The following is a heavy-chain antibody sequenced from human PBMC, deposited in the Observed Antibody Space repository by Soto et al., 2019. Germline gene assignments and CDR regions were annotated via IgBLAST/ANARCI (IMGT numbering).Heavy chain of an antibody. J-gene: IGHJ6*02. CDR1: GYTFTGYY. Sequence: QVQLVQSGAEVKKPGASVKVSCKASGYTFTGYYMHWVRQAPGQGLEWMGWINPNSGGTNYAQKFQGRLTMTRNTAISTAYMELSSLTSEDTAVYYCVRGKDYYYGMDVWGQGTTVTVSS. CDR2: INPNSGGT. V-gene: IGHV1-2*02. CDR3: VRGKDYYYGMDV.